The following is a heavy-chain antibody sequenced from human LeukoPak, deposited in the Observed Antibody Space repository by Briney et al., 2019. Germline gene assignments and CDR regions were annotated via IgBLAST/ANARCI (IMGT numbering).Heavy chain of an antibody. CDR3: ARVYTRYYYMDV. D-gene: IGHD3-16*01. CDR2: INPNSGGT. J-gene: IGHJ6*03. V-gene: IGHV1-2*02. CDR1: GYTFTGYY. Sequence: ASEKVSCKASGYTFTGYYMHWVRQAPGQGLEWMGWINPNSGGTNYAQKFQGRVTMTRDTSISTAYMELSRLRSDDTAVYYCARVYTRYYYMDVWGKGTTVTVSS.